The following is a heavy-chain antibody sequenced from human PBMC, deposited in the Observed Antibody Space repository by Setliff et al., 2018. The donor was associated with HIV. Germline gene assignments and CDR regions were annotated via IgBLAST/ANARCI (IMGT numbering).Heavy chain of an antibody. D-gene: IGHD3-10*01. Sequence: GGSLRLSCAASGFTFSAYNMNWVRQAPGKGLEWVSSISSGSGYIYYADSVKGRLTISRDNAKNSLYLQINSLRAEDTAVYYCARDYGSGTYTSLAYWGQGTLVTVSS. CDR2: ISSGSGYI. CDR1: GFTFSAYN. J-gene: IGHJ4*02. V-gene: IGHV3-21*01. CDR3: ARDYGSGTYTSLAY.